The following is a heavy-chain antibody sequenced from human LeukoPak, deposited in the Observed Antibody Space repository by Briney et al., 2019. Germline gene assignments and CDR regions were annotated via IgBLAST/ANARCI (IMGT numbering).Heavy chain of an antibody. CDR3: ARGPPYCSGGSTYWPS. Sequence: PETLSPTSTVSGGSISSYYCSWIRQPPGKGLEWIGYIYYSGSTNYNPSLKSRVSISVDTSKNQFSLKLSSVTAADTAVYYCARGPPYCSGGSTYWPSWGQGILVTVSS. CDR1: GGSISSYY. CDR2: IYYSGST. D-gene: IGHD2-15*01. J-gene: IGHJ5*02. V-gene: IGHV4-59*01.